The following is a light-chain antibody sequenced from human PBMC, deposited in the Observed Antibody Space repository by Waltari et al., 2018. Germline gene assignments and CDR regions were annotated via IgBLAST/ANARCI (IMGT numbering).Light chain of an antibody. J-gene: IGLJ2*01. CDR3: NSRDSSGNHIGV. V-gene: IGLV3-19*01. CDR2: GKN. Sequence: SSELTQDPAVSVALGQTVKITCQGDSLRRYYARWYQQKPGQAPVLVTYGKNNRPSGIPDLFSGSSSGNTASLTITGAQAEDEADYYGNSRDSSGNHIGVFGGGTKLTVL. CDR1: SLRRYY.